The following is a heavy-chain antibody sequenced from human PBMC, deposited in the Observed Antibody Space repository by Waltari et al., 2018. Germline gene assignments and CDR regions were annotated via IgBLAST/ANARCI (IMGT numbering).Heavy chain of an antibody. V-gene: IGHV4-34*01. J-gene: IGHJ4*02. D-gene: IGHD5-18*01. Sequence: QVQLQQWGAGLLKPSETLSLTCAVYGGSFSGYYWSWIRQPPGKGLEWIGEINHSGSTNYNPSLKRRVTISVDTAKNPFSLKLSSVTAADTAVYYCARIRGYSYGVDYWGQGTLVTVSS. CDR2: INHSGST. CDR1: GGSFSGYY. CDR3: ARIRGYSYGVDY.